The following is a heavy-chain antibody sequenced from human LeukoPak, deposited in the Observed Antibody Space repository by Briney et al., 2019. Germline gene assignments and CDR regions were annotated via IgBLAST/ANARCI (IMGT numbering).Heavy chain of an antibody. J-gene: IGHJ5*02. D-gene: IGHD2-15*01. CDR3: ARIEVYCSGGSCYTGNWFDP. V-gene: IGHV4-30-4*01. CDR2: IYYSGST. Sequence: PSETLSLTCTVSGGSISSGDYYWSWLRQPPGTGLEWIGYIYYSGSTYYNPSLKSRVTISVDTSKNQFSLKLSSVTAADTAVYYCARIEVYCSGGSCYTGNWFDPWGQGTLVTVSS. CDR1: GGSISSGDYY.